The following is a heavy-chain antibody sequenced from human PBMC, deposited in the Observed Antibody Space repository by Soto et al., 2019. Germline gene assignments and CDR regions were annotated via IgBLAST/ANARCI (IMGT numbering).Heavy chain of an antibody. D-gene: IGHD4-17*01. J-gene: IGHJ4*02. CDR1: GAAIDSHY. CDR3: ERSFTVPVEYFDS. CDR2: VFYSGST. V-gene: IGHV4-59*11. Sequence: SETLSLTCTVSGAAIDSHYWSWIRQPPGKGLEWIGQVFYSGSTNYNPSLKSRVTISINTSTKQFSLKLTSVSAADTAVYYCERSFTVPVEYFDSWGQGTLVTVSS.